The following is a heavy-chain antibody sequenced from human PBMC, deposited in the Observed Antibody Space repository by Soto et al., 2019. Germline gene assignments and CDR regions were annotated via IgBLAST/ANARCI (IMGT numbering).Heavy chain of an antibody. D-gene: IGHD1-1*01. CDR2: IWYDGSYK. V-gene: IGHV3-33*01. J-gene: IGHJ4*02. CDR3: ARDNDYRTSIDC. CDR1: GFTFSTYA. Sequence: QPGGSLRLSCAASGFTFSTYAMHWVRQAPGKGLEWVAAIWYDGSYKYYADSVKGRFTISRDNSKHTLYLQMNSLRAEDTAVYYCARDNDYRTSIDCWGQGTLVTVSS.